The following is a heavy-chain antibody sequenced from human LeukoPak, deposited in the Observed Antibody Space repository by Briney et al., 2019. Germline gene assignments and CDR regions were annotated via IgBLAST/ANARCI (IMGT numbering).Heavy chain of an antibody. CDR2: IRYDGSNK. CDR3: AKGEMATISGLGDY. D-gene: IGHD5-24*01. CDR1: GFTFSSYG. V-gene: IGHV3-30*02. J-gene: IGHJ4*02. Sequence: PGGSLRLSCAASGFTFSSYGMHWVRQAPGKGLEWVAFIRYDGSNKYYADSVKGRFTISRDNSKNTLYLQMNSLRAEDTAVYYCAKGEMATISGLGDYWGQGTLVTVSS.